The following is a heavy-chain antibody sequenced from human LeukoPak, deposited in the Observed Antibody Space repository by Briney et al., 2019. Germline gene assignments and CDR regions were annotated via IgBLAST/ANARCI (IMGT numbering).Heavy chain of an antibody. CDR3: AKDREVPALDY. CDR2: ISYDGSDK. CDR1: GFTFSSCG. J-gene: IGHJ4*02. V-gene: IGHV3-30*18. D-gene: IGHD1-1*01. Sequence: PGRSLRLSCGASGFTFSSCGMHWVRQASGKGLEWVAAISYDGSDKYYADSVKGRFTISRDNSKNTVYLQMNSLRADDTAVYYCAKDREVPALDYWGQGTLVTVSS.